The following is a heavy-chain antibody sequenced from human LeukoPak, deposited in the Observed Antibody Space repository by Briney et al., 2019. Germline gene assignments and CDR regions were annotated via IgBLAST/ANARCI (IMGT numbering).Heavy chain of an antibody. CDR2: IGAYNGNT. CDR1: GYTFTSFG. J-gene: IGHJ4*02. CDR3: ARDQMNIAAAGGYFDY. Sequence: ASVKVSCKASGYTFTSFGISWVRQAPGQGLEWMGWIGAYNGNTKYGQKLRGRVTMTTDTSTSTAYMELRSLRSDDAAVYYCARDQMNIAAAGGYFDYWGQGTLVTVSS. V-gene: IGHV1-18*01. D-gene: IGHD6-13*01.